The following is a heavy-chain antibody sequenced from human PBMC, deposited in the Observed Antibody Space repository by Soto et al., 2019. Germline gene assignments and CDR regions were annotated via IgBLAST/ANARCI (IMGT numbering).Heavy chain of an antibody. V-gene: IGHV4-4*02. CDR3: AKSWELRRVFAS. CDR2: IHHTGST. CDR1: GASIISENW. Sequence: QVQLQESGPGLVKPSGTLSLTCAVSGASIISENWWTWVRQSPGKGLEWIGEIHHTGSTTYNPSLDSRVTVSVDKSKNHFSLILSSVTAADTALYYCAKSWELRRVFASWGQGTLVTVSS. J-gene: IGHJ4*02. D-gene: IGHD1-26*01.